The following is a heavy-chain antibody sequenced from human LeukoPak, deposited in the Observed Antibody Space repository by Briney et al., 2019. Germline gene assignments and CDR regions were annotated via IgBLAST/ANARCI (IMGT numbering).Heavy chain of an antibody. CDR2: ILSDGSSTT. V-gene: IGHV3-74*01. CDR3: ARGPHYDF. Sequence: PGGSLRLSCEASGFTFSSYWMQWVRQAPGKGLVWVSRILSDGSSTTTYADSVKGRLTISRNNAKNTQYLQMNSLRAEDTAVYYCARGPHYDFWGQGTLVTVSS. CDR1: GFTFSSYW. J-gene: IGHJ4*02.